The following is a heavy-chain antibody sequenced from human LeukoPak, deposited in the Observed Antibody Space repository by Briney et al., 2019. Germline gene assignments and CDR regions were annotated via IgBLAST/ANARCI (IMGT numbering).Heavy chain of an antibody. V-gene: IGHV1-2*02. CDR3: ARGSFEHIVVVTATHDFDY. J-gene: IGHJ4*02. Sequence: ASVKVSCKASGYTFTGYYMHWVRQAPGQGLEWMGWINPNSGGTNYAQKFQGRVTMTRDTSISTAYMELSRLRSDDTDVYYCARGSFEHIVVVTATHDFDYWGQGTLVTVSS. D-gene: IGHD2-21*02. CDR1: GYTFTGYY. CDR2: INPNSGGT.